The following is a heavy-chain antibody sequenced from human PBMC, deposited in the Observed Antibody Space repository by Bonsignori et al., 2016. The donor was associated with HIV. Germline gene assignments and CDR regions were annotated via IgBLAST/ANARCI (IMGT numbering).Heavy chain of an antibody. D-gene: IGHD3-3*01. V-gene: IGHV4-39*07. CDR2: IYYSGST. Sequence: QLQLQESGPGLVKPSETLSLTCTVSGDSISSSSYYWGWIRQPPGKGAGGGLGGIYYSGSTYYNPSLKSRVTISVDTSKNQFSLKLSSVTAADTAVYYCARDSAGSGYMYMVGYWGQGTLVTVSS. J-gene: IGHJ4*02. CDR3: ARDSAGSGYMYMVGY. CDR1: GDSISSSSYY.